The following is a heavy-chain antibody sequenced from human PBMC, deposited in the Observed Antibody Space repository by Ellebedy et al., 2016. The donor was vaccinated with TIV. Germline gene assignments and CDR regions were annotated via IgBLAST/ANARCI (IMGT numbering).Heavy chain of an antibody. V-gene: IGHV3-7*01. J-gene: IGHJ6*02. D-gene: IGHD4-17*01. CDR2: IKKDGSDK. CDR1: GFTFSTYW. Sequence: GGSLRLXCVASGFTFSTYWMTRVRQAPGKGLEWVANIKKDGSDKYYVDSVKGRFTISRDNAKNSLYLQMNSLRAEDTAVYYCARDRRDYGDYDERYYYYYGMDVWGQGTTVTVSS. CDR3: ARDRRDYGDYDERYYYYYGMDV.